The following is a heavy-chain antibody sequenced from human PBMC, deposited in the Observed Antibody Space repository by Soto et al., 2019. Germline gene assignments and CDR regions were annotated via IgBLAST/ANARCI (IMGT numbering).Heavy chain of an antibody. J-gene: IGHJ4*02. CDR3: ARGAGGFEY. Sequence: QGKLVQSGAEVRRPGASVKVSCMASGYTFTSYAVHWVRQAPGQRPEWMGWIYTDNGNTVYSQRFQDRVTITRDTSATTVYMELSGLRSEDTSVYYCARGAGGFEYWGQGTLVTVSS. D-gene: IGHD3-10*01. CDR1: GYTFTSYA. CDR2: IYTDNGNT. V-gene: IGHV1-3*04.